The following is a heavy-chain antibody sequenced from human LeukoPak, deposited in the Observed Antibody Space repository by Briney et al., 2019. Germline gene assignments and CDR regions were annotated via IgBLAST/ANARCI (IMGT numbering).Heavy chain of an antibody. CDR2: ISSSSSYI. CDR3: ARGGGGYFDY. J-gene: IGHJ4*02. CDR1: GFTFSSYG. D-gene: IGHD3-16*01. Sequence: GTSLRLSCAASGFTFSSYGMHWVRQAPGKGLEWVSSISSSSSYIYYADSVKGRFTISRDNAKNSLYLQMNSLRAEDTAVYYCARGGGGYFDYWGQGTLVTVSS. V-gene: IGHV3-21*01.